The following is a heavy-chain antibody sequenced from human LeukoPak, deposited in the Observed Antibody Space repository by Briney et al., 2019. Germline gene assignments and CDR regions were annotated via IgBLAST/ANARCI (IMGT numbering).Heavy chain of an antibody. CDR2: ISVEGSIK. D-gene: IGHD2-15*01. CDR3: AKQGSCSGGSCYAHHFDS. V-gene: IGHV3-30*18. Sequence: GGSQRLSCAASRFTLRKYGMHWVRQAPDRGLVWVTLISVEGSIKHCADSVKGRFTISRANSENTLYLQMNSLRAEETAVYHCAKQGSCSGGSCYAHHFDSWGQGTLVTVSS. CDR1: RFTLRKYG. J-gene: IGHJ4*02.